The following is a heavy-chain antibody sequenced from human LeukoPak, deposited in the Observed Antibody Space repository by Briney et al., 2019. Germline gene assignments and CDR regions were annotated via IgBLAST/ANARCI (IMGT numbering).Heavy chain of an antibody. D-gene: IGHD4-17*01. CDR3: ARLPTGYPNWFDP. V-gene: IGHV4-39*01. J-gene: IGHJ5*02. CDR1: GGSISTSSYT. Sequence: SETLSLTCTVPGGSISTSSYTWGWIRQPPGKGLEWIGTIHYSGTTYCNLSLKSRVTIFVDTSKNQFSLNLHSVTAADTAVYYCARLPTGYPNWFDPWGQGTLVTVSS. CDR2: IHYSGTT.